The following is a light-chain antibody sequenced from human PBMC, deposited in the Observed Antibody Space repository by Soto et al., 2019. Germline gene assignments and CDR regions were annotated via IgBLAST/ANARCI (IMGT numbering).Light chain of an antibody. CDR2: GAS. Sequence: EIVLTQSPGTLSLSPGERATLSCRASQSVSISLAWYQQKPGQAPRLLLYGASSRATGIPDRFSGSGSGPDFTLTISRLEPEDFAVYFCQHYGSSRTFGQGTKVDIK. CDR1: QSVSIS. CDR3: QHYGSSRT. J-gene: IGKJ1*01. V-gene: IGKV3-20*01.